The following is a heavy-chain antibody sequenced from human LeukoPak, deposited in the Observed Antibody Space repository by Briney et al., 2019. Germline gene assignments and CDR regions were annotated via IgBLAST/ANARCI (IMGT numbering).Heavy chain of an antibody. D-gene: IGHD3-10*01. CDR3: AGITYYMDV. CDR2: IYTSGST. CDR1: GGSISSGSYY. V-gene: IGHV4-61*02. Sequence: TTSETLSLTCTVSGGSISSGSYYWSWIRQPAGKGLEWIGRIYTSGSTNYNPSLKSRVTISVDTSKNQFSPKLSSVTAADTAVYYCAGITYYMDVWGKGTTVTISS. J-gene: IGHJ6*03.